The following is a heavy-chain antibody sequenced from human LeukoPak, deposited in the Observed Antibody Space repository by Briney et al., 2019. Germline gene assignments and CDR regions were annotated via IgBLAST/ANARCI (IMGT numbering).Heavy chain of an antibody. Sequence: TGGSLRLSCAASGFTFSSYDMNWVRQAPGRGLEWVAFIRYDGSYKYYADSVKGRFTISRDNSKNTVYLQMNSLRAEDTAVYYCARDPSSSSSGGGYLDYWGQGTLVTVSS. J-gene: IGHJ4*02. CDR3: ARDPSSSSSGGGYLDY. CDR2: IRYDGSYK. D-gene: IGHD6-6*01. CDR1: GFTFSSYD. V-gene: IGHV3-30*02.